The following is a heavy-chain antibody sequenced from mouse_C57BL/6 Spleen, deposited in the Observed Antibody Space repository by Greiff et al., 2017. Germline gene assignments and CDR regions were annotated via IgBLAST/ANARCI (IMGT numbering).Heavy chain of an antibody. CDR1: GFTFSDYG. CDR2: ISSGSSTL. Sequence: EVQLVESGGGLVKPGGSLKLSCAASGFTFSDYGMHWVRQAPEKGLEWVAYISSGSSTLYSADTVKGRFTFSRDNAKNTLFLQMTSLRSEDTAMYCCARGDRDDGSSLAYWGQGTLVTVSA. D-gene: IGHD1-1*01. J-gene: IGHJ3*01. V-gene: IGHV5-17*01. CDR3: ARGDRDDGSSLAY.